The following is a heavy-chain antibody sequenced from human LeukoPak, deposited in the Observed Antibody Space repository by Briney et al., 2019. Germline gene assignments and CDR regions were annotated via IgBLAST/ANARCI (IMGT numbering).Heavy chain of an antibody. J-gene: IGHJ6*03. CDR2: INHSGST. D-gene: IGHD4-11*01. V-gene: IGHV4-34*01. CDR3: AREYSNSLYYYYYMDV. Sequence: SETLSLTCAVYGGSFSGYYWSWIRQPPGKGLEWTGEINHSGSTNYNPSLKSRVTISVDTSKSQFSLKLNSVTAADTAVYFCAREYSNSLYYYYYMDVWGKGTTVTVSS. CDR1: GGSFSGYY.